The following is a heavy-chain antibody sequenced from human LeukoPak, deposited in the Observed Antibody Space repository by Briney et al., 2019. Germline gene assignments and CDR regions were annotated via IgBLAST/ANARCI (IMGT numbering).Heavy chain of an antibody. J-gene: IGHJ4*02. CDR2: IYHSGST. CDR1: GYSISSGYY. Sequence: SETLSLTCAVSGYSISSGYYWGWIRQPPGKGLEWIGSIYHSGSTYYNPSLKSRVTISVDTSKNQFSLKLSSVTAADTAVYYCAGAGLNFDWLSYFDYWGQGTLVTVSS. CDR3: AGAGLNFDWLSYFDY. V-gene: IGHV4-38-2*01. D-gene: IGHD3-9*01.